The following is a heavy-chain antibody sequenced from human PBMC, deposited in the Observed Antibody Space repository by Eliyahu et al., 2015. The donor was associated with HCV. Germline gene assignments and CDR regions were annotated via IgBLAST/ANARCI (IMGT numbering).Heavy chain of an antibody. J-gene: IGHJ4*02. CDR3: AKDFYASGSYFGVQDY. CDR2: XSGSGSDI. Sequence: EVLLLESGXGLVQPGGSLRLSCAAXXXTXXXYAMRWVRQTPGSGLEWVASXSGSGSDIRYADSVKGRFTISRDNSKNTLYLEVSSLRAEDTARYLCAKDFYASGSYFGVQDYWGQGTPVTVSS. D-gene: IGHD3-10*01. V-gene: IGHV3-23*01. CDR1: XXTXXXYA.